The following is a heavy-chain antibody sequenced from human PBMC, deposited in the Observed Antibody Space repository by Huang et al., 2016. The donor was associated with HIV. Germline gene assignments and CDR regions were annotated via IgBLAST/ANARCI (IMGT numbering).Heavy chain of an antibody. V-gene: IGHV3-53*01. D-gene: IGHD3-22*01. CDR2: IYSGGRT. CDR3: ARVAYSGYDLPFDF. Sequence: EVQLVESGGGLIQPGGSLRLSCAASGFSVSRNYMSWVRQVPGKGLEWVSVIYSGGRTYYADSVKGRFTSSRDSFKKTLYLQMNGLRVEDTAVYYCARVAYSGYDLPFDFWGQGTLVTVSS. J-gene: IGHJ4*02. CDR1: GFSVSRNY.